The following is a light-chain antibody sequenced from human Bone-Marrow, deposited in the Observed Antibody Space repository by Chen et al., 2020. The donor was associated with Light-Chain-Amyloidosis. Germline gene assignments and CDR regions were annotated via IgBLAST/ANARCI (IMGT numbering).Light chain of an antibody. V-gene: IGLV2-23*01. CDR2: EDS. CDR3: CSSSDTDTLI. CDR1: STDVGHYNL. J-gene: IGLJ2*01. Sequence: QSALTQPASVAGSVGQSITISCTGTSTDVGHYNLVSWYQQHLGEAPKLMIYEDSERPSGVSNRFSGSKSGNTASLTISGLQTEDQADYYCCSSSDTDTLIFGTGTRLTVL.